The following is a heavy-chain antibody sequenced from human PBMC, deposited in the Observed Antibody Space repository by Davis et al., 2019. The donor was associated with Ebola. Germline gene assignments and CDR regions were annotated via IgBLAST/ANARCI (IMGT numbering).Heavy chain of an antibody. CDR2: ISSSSSFI. J-gene: IGHJ6*04. D-gene: IGHD2-21*01. CDR3: AYFTRDLDYSYSMDV. Sequence: GESLKISCAASGFTFSSYVMHWVRQAPGKGLEWVSSISSSSSFISYADSVKGRFTISRDNAQNSVFLQMNSLRAEETAVYYCAYFTRDLDYSYSMDVWGKGTRVTVSS. V-gene: IGHV3-21*01. CDR1: GFTFSSYV.